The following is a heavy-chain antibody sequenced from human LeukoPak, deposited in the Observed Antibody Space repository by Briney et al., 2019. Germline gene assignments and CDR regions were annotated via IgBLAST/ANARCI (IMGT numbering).Heavy chain of an antibody. CDR1: DGSISSSNYY. J-gene: IGHJ5*02. CDR2: IFYTGNT. D-gene: IGHD1-14*01. CDR3: ARLNKPGWFDP. Sequence: SETLSLTCTVSDGSISSSNYYWAWIRQPPGKGLEWIANIFYTGNTYYNPSLKSRVTISIDTSKNQFSLRLSSVTATDTAVYYCARLNKPGWFDPWGQGTLVTVSS. V-gene: IGHV4-39*01.